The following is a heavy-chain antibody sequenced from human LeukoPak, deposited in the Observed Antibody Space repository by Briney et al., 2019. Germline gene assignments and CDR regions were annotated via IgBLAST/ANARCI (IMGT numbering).Heavy chain of an antibody. J-gene: IGHJ4*02. CDR1: GFTFSSYA. D-gene: IGHD4-17*01. Sequence: GGSLRLSCAASGFTFSSYAMHWVRQAPGKGLEWVAVISYDGSNKFYADSVKGRFTISRDNSKNTLYLQMNSLRPDDTAVYYCAKLYGAFDYWGQGTLVTVSS. CDR3: AKLYGAFDY. CDR2: ISYDGSNK. V-gene: IGHV3-30*18.